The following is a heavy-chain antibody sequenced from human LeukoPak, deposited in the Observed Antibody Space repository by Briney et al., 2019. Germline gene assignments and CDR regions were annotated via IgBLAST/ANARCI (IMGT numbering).Heavy chain of an antibody. CDR2: IYSSGST. V-gene: IGHV4-39*01. D-gene: IGHD6-19*01. CDR3: ARHATYSSGWYGPDY. Sequence: SETLSLTCTVSGASISSSSYYWGWIRQPPGKGLECIGSIYSSGSTYYNPSLKSRVTMSVDTSKNQFSLKLSSVTAADTAVYYCARHATYSSGWYGPDYWGQGTLVTVSS. J-gene: IGHJ4*02. CDR1: GASISSSSYY.